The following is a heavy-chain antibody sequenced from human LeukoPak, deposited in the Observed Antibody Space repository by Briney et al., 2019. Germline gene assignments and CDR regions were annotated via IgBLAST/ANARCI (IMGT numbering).Heavy chain of an antibody. Sequence: ASVTVSCMASGGTFSSYAISWVRQAPGQGVEWMGRIIPNIGIANYEQKFQDRVTHTADKSTSTAYMELSSLRSDDTAVYYCARADHYSNSYYYYYGMDLWPQGTTDTVFS. D-gene: IGHD4-11*01. CDR2: IIPNIGIA. CDR1: GGTFSSYA. J-gene: IGHJ6*01. CDR3: ARADHYSNSYYYYYGMDL. V-gene: IGHV1-69*10.